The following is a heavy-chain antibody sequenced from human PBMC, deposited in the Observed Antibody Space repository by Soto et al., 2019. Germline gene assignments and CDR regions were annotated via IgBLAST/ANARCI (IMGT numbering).Heavy chain of an antibody. CDR2: ISYDGSNK. D-gene: IGHD5-18*01. CDR1: GFTFSSYG. J-gene: IGHJ4*02. CDR3: ATDPSLDTIFFDY. Sequence: QVQLVESGGGVVQPGRSLRLSCAASGFTFSSYGMHWVRQAPGXGXEWVEVISYDGSNKYYADSVKGRFTISRDNSKNTLYLQMNSLRAEDTAVYYCATDPSLDTIFFDYWGQGTLVTVSS. V-gene: IGHV3-30*03.